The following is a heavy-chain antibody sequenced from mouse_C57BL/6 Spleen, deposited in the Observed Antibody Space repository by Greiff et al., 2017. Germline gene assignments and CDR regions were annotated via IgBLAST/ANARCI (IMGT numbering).Heavy chain of an antibody. V-gene: IGHV1-62-2*01. J-gene: IGHJ2*01. CDR1: GYTFTEYT. D-gene: IGHD4-1*01. CDR2: FYPGSGSI. CDR3: ARHEGLGLAGTGNFDY. Sequence: QVQLKESGAELVKPGASVKLSCKASGYTFTEYTIHWVKQRSGQGLEWIGWFYPGSGSIKYNEKFKDKATLTADKSSSTVYMELSRLTSEDSAVYFCARHEGLGLAGTGNFDYWGQGTTLTVSS.